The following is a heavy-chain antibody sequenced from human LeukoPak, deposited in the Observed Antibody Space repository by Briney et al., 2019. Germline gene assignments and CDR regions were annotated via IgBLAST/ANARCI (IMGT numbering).Heavy chain of an antibody. D-gene: IGHD2-2*02. J-gene: IGHJ4*02. CDR2: IYPGDSDT. CDR3: ARHPNPEYCSSTNCYTDC. CDR1: RYSFTNYW. Sequence: GESLRISCKGSRYSFTNYWIGWVRQMPGKGLEWMGIIYPGDSDTRYSPSFQGQVTISADKSISTAYLQWSSLKASDTAMYYCARHPNPEYCSSTNCYTDCWGQGTLVTVSS. V-gene: IGHV5-51*01.